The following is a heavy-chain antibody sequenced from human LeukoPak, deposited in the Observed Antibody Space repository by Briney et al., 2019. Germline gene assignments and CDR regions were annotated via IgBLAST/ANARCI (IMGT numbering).Heavy chain of an antibody. CDR1: GFTFSSYW. Sequence: GGSLRLSCAASGFTFSSYWMHWVRQAPGKGLEWVSYISSSSSTIYYADSVKGRFTISRDNAKNSLYLQMNSLRAEDTAVYYCARDSFVVVPAAPEGDAFDIWGKGTMVTVSS. D-gene: IGHD2-2*01. CDR2: ISSSSSTI. V-gene: IGHV3-48*01. CDR3: ARDSFVVVPAAPEGDAFDI. J-gene: IGHJ3*02.